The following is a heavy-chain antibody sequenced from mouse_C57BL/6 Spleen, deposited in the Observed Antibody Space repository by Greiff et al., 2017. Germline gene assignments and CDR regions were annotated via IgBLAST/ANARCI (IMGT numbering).Heavy chain of an antibody. CDR3: ARSGDYYGRGAYFDY. J-gene: IGHJ2*01. CDR2: IDPSDSYT. V-gene: IGHV1-69*01. CDR1: GYTFTSYW. D-gene: IGHD1-1*01. Sequence: VQLQQPGAELVMPGASVKLSCKASGYTFTSYWMHWVKQRPGQGLEWIGEIDPSDSYTNYNQKFKGKSTLTVDKSSSTAYMQLSSLTSEDSAVYYCARSGDYYGRGAYFDYWGQGTTLTVSS.